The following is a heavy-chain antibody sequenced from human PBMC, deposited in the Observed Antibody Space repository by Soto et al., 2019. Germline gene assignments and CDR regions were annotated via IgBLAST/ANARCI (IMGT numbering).Heavy chain of an antibody. J-gene: IGHJ6*02. V-gene: IGHV4-59*01. CDR1: GGSISSYY. D-gene: IGHD2-15*01. Sequence: PSETLSLTCNVSGGSISSYYWSWIRQPPGKGLEWIGYIYYSGSTNYNPSLKSRVTISVDTSKNQFSLKLSSVTAADTAVYYCARGYCSGGSCYPRDGMDVWGQGTTVTVSS. CDR2: IYYSGST. CDR3: ARGYCSGGSCYPRDGMDV.